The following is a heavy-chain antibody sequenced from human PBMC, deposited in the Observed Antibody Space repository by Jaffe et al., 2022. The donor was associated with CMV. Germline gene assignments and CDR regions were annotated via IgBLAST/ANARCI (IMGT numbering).Heavy chain of an antibody. J-gene: IGHJ4*02. CDR2: ISWDGGST. D-gene: IGHD1-26*01. CDR1: GFTFDDYT. Sequence: EVQLVESGGVVVQPGGSLRLSCAASGFTFDDYTMHWVRQAPGKGLEWVSLISWDGGSTYYADSVKGRFTISRDNSKNSLYLQMNSLRTEDTALYYCAKPGGGELSGYFDYWGQGTLVTVSS. CDR3: AKPGGGELSGYFDY. V-gene: IGHV3-43*01.